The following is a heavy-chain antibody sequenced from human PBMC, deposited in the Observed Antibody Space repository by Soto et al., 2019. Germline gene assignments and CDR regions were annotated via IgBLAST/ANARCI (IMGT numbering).Heavy chain of an antibody. V-gene: IGHV3-30*18. Sequence: GGSLRLSCAASGFTFSSYGMHWVRQAPGKGLEWVAFMSYDGSNKYYGDSVKGRFITSRDNSKNTLYLQMNSLSDEDTAVYYCAKDVVMYGEYDHYYYGMDVWGQGTTVTVSS. CDR1: GFTFSSYG. J-gene: IGHJ6*02. D-gene: IGHD2-21*01. CDR3: AKDVVMYGEYDHYYYGMDV. CDR2: MSYDGSNK.